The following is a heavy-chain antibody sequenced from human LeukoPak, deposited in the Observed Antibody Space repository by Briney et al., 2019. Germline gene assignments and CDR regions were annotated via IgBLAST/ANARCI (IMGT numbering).Heavy chain of an antibody. CDR1: GGSISSGSYY. D-gene: IGHD3-22*01. Sequence: PSETLSLTCTVSGGSISSGSYYWSWIRQPAGKGLEWIGRIYTSGSTNYNPSLKSRVTISVDTSKNQFSLKLSSVTAADTAVYYCARRRLPYDSSGYRYYFDYWGQGTLVTVSS. CDR3: ARRRLPYDSSGYRYYFDY. J-gene: IGHJ4*02. CDR2: IYTSGST. V-gene: IGHV4-61*02.